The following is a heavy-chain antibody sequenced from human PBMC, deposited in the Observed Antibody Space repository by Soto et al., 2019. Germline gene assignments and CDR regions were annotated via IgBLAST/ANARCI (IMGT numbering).Heavy chain of an antibody. V-gene: IGHV6-1*01. CDR1: GDSVSGNSAA. CDR2: TYYRSRWYN. J-gene: IGHJ4*02. CDR3: ARALAGSYDY. Sequence: SQTLSLTCAISGDSVSGNSAAWNWIRQSPSRGLEWLGRTYYRSRWYNDYAVSVKSRITVTPDTSKNQFSLHLNSVTPEDTAVYYCARALAGSYDYWGQGTPVTVSS. D-gene: IGHD3-10*01.